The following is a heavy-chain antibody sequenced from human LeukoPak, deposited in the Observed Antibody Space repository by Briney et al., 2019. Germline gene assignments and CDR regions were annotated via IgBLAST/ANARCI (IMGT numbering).Heavy chain of an antibody. Sequence: GGSLRLSCAASGFTFSSYGMHWVRPAPGRGLEWVAVIWYDGSNKYYADSVKGRFTISRDNSKNTLYLQMNSLRAEDTAVYYCARDQGQLAIYYYYGMDVWGQGTTVTVSS. V-gene: IGHV3-33*01. CDR3: ARDQGQLAIYYYYGMDV. CDR2: IWYDGSNK. CDR1: GFTFSSYG. J-gene: IGHJ6*02. D-gene: IGHD6-6*01.